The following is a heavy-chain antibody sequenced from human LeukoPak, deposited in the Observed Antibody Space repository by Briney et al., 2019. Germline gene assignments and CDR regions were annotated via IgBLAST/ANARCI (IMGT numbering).Heavy chain of an antibody. J-gene: IGHJ4*02. Sequence: GGSLRLSCAVSGFTVSGNYMSWVRQAPGKGLEWVSLIYSGGTTYYADSVKGRFTISRDNSKNTLYLQMNSLRAEDTAVYYCARDSLRLFDYWGQGTLVTVSS. CDR3: ARDSLRLFDY. CDR2: IYSGGTT. CDR1: GFTVSGNY. V-gene: IGHV3-53*01. D-gene: IGHD5/OR15-5a*01.